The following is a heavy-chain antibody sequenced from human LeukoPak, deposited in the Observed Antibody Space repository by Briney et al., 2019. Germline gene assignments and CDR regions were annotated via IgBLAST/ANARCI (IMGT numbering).Heavy chain of an antibody. D-gene: IGHD4-11*01. J-gene: IGHJ4*01. Sequence: PGGSLRLSCAASGFIFSHYGMHWVRQVPGKGLEWVAVIWSDGSNRFYAGSVKGRFTISRDNAQNTVFLQMNSLRGEDTAVYYCARDAQRGFDYSNSLRYWGHGILVTVSS. CDR1: GFIFSHYG. CDR3: ARDAQRGFDYSNSLRY. V-gene: IGHV3-33*01. CDR2: IWSDGSNR.